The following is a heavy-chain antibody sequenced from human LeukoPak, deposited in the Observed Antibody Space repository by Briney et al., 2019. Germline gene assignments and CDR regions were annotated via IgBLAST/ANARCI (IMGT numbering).Heavy chain of an antibody. CDR3: ASCSSTSCYKRAFDY. J-gene: IGHJ4*02. D-gene: IGHD2-2*02. Sequence: ASVKVSCKASGATFSSYAISWVRQAPGQGLEWMGGIIPIFGTANYAQKFQGRVTITTDESTSTAYMELSSLRSEDTAVYYCASCSSTSCYKRAFDYWGQGTLVTVSS. CDR2: IIPIFGTA. V-gene: IGHV1-69*05. CDR1: GATFSSYA.